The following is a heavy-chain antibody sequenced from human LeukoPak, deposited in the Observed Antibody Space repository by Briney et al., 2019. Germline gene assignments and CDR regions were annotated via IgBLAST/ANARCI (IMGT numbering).Heavy chain of an antibody. Sequence: PGGSLRLLCAASGFPFSTYWMSWVRQAPGKGLAWVANIQQDGSEKYYVDSVKGRFTISRDNAKNSLYLQMNSLRAEDTAVYYCARDRAAFGMDVWGQGTTVTVSS. CDR2: IQQDGSEK. CDR1: GFPFSTYW. J-gene: IGHJ6*02. CDR3: ARDRAAFGMDV. V-gene: IGHV3-7*04.